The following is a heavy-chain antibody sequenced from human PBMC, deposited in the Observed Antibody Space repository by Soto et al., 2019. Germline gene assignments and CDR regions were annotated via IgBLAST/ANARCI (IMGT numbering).Heavy chain of an antibody. CDR1: GGSINSNRW. D-gene: IGHD3-9*01. J-gene: IGHJ5*02. Sequence: QVKLQESGPGLVKPSGTLSLTCAVSGGSINSNRWWTWVRQAPGKGLEWIGEIHDGGTTNYNLSLKCLVTLSIDESKNQFSLDMKSVSAADTSVYYCAGQWAAGYGAFDPWGQGILVTVSS. CDR2: IHDGGTT. CDR3: AGQWAAGYGAFDP. V-gene: IGHV4-4*02.